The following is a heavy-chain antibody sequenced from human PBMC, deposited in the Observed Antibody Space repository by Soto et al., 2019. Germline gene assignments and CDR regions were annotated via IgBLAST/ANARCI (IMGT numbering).Heavy chain of an antibody. CDR3: ATVPYYYDSSGYITDAFDI. CDR1: GFTFSSYA. CDR2: ISYDGSNK. D-gene: IGHD3-22*01. Sequence: HPGGSLRLSCAASGFTFSSYAMHWVRQAPGKGLEWVAVISYDGSNKYYTDSVKGRFTISRDNSKNTLYLQMNSLRAEDTAVYYCATVPYYYDSSGYITDAFDIWGQGTMVTVSS. V-gene: IGHV3-30-3*01. J-gene: IGHJ3*02.